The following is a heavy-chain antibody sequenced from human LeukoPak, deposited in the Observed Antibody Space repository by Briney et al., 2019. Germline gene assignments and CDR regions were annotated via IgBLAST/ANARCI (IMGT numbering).Heavy chain of an antibody. J-gene: IGHJ3*02. CDR2: INSHSGDT. Sequence: ASVKVSCKASGYTFTGYYMHWVRQAPGQGLEWMGWINSHSGDTNYARNLQGRVTMTRDTSLTTAYMELSSMRSDDTAVYYCARDVGNAVVKPAAIWALDIWGQGTMVTVSS. CDR1: GYTFTGYY. CDR3: ARDVGNAVVKPAAIWALDI. D-gene: IGHD2-2*01. V-gene: IGHV1-2*02.